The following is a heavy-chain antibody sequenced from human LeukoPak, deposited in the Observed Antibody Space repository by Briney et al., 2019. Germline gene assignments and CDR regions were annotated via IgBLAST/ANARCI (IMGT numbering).Heavy chain of an antibody. J-gene: IGHJ4*02. V-gene: IGHV3-23*01. CDR3: ANPTVTKNFDY. CDR2: ISGTGGYT. D-gene: IGHD4-17*01. Sequence: GGSLRLSCAASGFSFSSYAMSWVRQASGKGLEWVSTISGTGGYTYYADSVKGRFTISRDNSKNTLYLQMNSLRAEDTAVYYCANPTVTKNFDYWGQGTLVTVSS. CDR1: GFSFSSYA.